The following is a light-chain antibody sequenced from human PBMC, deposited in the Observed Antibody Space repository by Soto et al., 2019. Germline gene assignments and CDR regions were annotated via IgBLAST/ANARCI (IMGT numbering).Light chain of an antibody. CDR3: HQYAYSPRT. V-gene: IGKV3-20*01. CDR2: GAF. CDR1: QSVSSNY. Sequence: EIVLTQSPGTLSLSPGERATFSSGASQSVSSNYLAWYQQKPGQAPRLLIYGAFKRATGIPDRFSGSGSGTDFTLTISRMEPEDSAVYFCHQYAYSPRTFGQGTKVDIK. J-gene: IGKJ1*01.